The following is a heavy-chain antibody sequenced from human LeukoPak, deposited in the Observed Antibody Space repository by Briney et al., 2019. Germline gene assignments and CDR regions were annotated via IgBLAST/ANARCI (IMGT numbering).Heavy chain of an antibody. V-gene: IGHV4-39*02. CDR3: ARDRPNDYGDYYAWFDP. Sequence: PSETLSLTCTVSDGSISSSNYYRGWIRQPPGKGLEWIGNIYYSGRTYYKPPLKTRVTISVDRSKNQFSLKVSSVTAADTAVYYCARDRPNDYGDYYAWFDPWGQGTLVTVSS. CDR2: IYYSGRT. D-gene: IGHD4-17*01. CDR1: DGSISSSNYY. J-gene: IGHJ5*02.